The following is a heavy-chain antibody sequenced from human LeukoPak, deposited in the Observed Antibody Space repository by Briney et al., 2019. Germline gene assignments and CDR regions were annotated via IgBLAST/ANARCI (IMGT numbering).Heavy chain of an antibody. CDR2: IYSGGST. J-gene: IGHJ4*02. D-gene: IGHD2-15*01. Sequence: GGSLRLSCAASGFTVSSNYMSWVRQAPGKGLEWVSVIYSGGSTYNADSVKGRFTISRDNSKNTLYLQMNSLRAEDTAVYYCARARYCSGGSCYAEYWGQGTLVIVSS. CDR3: ARARYCSGGSCYAEY. V-gene: IGHV3-53*01. CDR1: GFTVSSNY.